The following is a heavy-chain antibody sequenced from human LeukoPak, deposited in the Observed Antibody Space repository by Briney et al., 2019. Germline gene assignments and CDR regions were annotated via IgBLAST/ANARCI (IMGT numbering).Heavy chain of an antibody. CDR2: INPNGGGT. CDR1: GYTFTAYY. D-gene: IGHD4-17*01. J-gene: IGHJ4*02. V-gene: IGHV1-2*02. CDR3: AADNGDSLGPYDY. Sequence: ASVKVSCKASGYTFTAYYMHWVRQAPGQGLEWMGWINPNGGGTNYAQKFQGRVTMTRDMSTSTAYMELSSLRSEDTAVYYCAADNGDSLGPYDYWGQGTLVTVSS.